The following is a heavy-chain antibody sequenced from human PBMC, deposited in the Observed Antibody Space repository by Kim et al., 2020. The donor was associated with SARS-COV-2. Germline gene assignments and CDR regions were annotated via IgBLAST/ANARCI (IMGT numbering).Heavy chain of an antibody. J-gene: IGHJ6*02. CDR2: INHSGST. CDR1: GGSFSAYY. CDR3: ARGTTVTTFIQYYYYGMDV. Sequence: SETLSLTCAVYGGSFSAYYWSWIRQPPGKGLEWIGEINHSGSTNYNPSPKSRVTISVDTTKNQFSLKLSSVTAADTAVYYCARGTTVTTFIQYYYYGMDVWGQGTTVTVSS. V-gene: IGHV4-34*01. D-gene: IGHD4-17*01.